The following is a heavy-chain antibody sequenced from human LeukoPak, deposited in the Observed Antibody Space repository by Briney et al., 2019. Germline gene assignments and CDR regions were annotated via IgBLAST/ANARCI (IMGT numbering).Heavy chain of an antibody. D-gene: IGHD1-26*01. CDR2: INQDGSEK. V-gene: IGHV3-7*01. J-gene: IGHJ4*02. Sequence: GRSLRLSCAASGFTFDDYAMHWVRQTPEKGLEWVANINQDGSEKNYVDSVKGRFTISRDNAKKSLYLQMNSLRGEDTAVYYCASAAGWESAYWGQGTLVTVSS. CDR1: GFTFDDYA. CDR3: ASAAGWESAY.